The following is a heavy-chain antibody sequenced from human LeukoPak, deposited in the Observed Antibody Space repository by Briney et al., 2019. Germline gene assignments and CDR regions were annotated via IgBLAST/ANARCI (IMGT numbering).Heavy chain of an antibody. D-gene: IGHD3-9*01. Sequence: PSETLSLTCTVPGGSISSSSYYWGWIRQPPGKGLEWIGSIYYSGSTYYNPSLKSRVTISVDTSKNQFSLKLSSVTAADTAVYYCARHGGGIDWLLPNWFDPWGQGTLVTVSS. CDR1: GGSISSSSYY. V-gene: IGHV4-39*01. J-gene: IGHJ5*02. CDR3: ARHGGGIDWLLPNWFDP. CDR2: IYYSGST.